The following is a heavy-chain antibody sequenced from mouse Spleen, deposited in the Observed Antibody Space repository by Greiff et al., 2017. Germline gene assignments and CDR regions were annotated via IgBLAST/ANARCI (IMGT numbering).Heavy chain of an antibody. J-gene: IGHJ2*01. CDR2: INYDGSST. CDR1: GFTFSDYY. D-gene: IGHD4-1*01. Sequence: EVMLVESEGGLVQPGSSMKLSCTASGFTFSDYYMAWVRQVPEKGLEWVANINYDGSSTYYLDSLKSRFIISRDNAKNILYLQMSSLKSEDTATYYCARGGKLGRGFDYWGQGTTLTVSS. CDR3: ARGGKLGRGFDY. V-gene: IGHV5-16*01.